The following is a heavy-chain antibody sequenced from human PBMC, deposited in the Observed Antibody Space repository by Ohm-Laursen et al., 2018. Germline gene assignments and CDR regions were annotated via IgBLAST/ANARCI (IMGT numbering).Heavy chain of an antibody. CDR1: GYTFTSYY. CDR3: ARSLRGSYYFDY. J-gene: IGHJ4*02. CDR2: INPNSGGT. V-gene: IGHV1-2*02. D-gene: IGHD1-26*01. Sequence: SVKVSCKASGYTFTSYYMHWVRQAPGQGLEWMGWINPNSGGTNYAQKFQGRVTMTRDTSISTAYMELSRLRSDDTAVYYCARSLRGSYYFDYWGQGTPVTVSS.